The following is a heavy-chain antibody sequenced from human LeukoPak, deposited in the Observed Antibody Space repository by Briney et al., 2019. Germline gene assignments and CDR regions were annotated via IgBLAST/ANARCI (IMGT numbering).Heavy chain of an antibody. Sequence: ASVKVSCKASGYTFTGYYMHWVRQAPGQGLERMGWISAYNGNTNYAQKLQGRVTMTTDTSTSTAYMELRSLRSDDTAVYYCARVRRYSGYKKGFDPWGQGTLVTVSS. V-gene: IGHV1-18*04. CDR1: GYTFTGYY. D-gene: IGHD5-12*01. CDR2: ISAYNGNT. CDR3: ARVRRYSGYKKGFDP. J-gene: IGHJ5*02.